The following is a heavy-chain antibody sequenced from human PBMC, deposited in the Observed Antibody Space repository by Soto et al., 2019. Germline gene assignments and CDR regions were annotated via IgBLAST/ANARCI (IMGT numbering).Heavy chain of an antibody. D-gene: IGHD3-3*01. CDR2: MNPNSGNT. Sequence: ASVKVSCKASGYTFTSYDINWVRQATGQGLEWMGWMNPNSGNTGYAQKFQGRVTMTRNTSISTAYMELSSLRSEDTAVYYCAKVARTDDFWSGYYTAPFDYWGQGTLVTVSS. CDR1: GYTFTSYD. J-gene: IGHJ4*02. CDR3: AKVARTDDFWSGYYTAPFDY. V-gene: IGHV1-8*01.